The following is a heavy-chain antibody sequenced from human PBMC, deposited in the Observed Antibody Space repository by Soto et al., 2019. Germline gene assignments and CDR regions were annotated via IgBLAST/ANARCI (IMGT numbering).Heavy chain of an antibody. Sequence: PGGSLRLSCAASGFTFSSYAMSWARQAPGKGLEWVSAISGSGGSTYYADSVKGRFTISRDNSKNTLYLQMNSLRAEDTAVYYCAKDLGGATTGGAFDIWGQGTMVTVSS. D-gene: IGHD1-26*01. CDR1: GFTFSSYA. J-gene: IGHJ3*02. CDR3: AKDLGGATTGGAFDI. V-gene: IGHV3-23*01. CDR2: ISGSGGST.